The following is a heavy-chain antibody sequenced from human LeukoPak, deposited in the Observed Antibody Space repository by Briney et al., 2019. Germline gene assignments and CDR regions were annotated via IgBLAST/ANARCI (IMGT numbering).Heavy chain of an antibody. V-gene: IGHV3-21*06. Sequence: GGSLRLSCGASEFNFNTYSMTWVRQAPGKGLEWVSSISSTSTFLYYADSVKGRFTVSRDNADHTVFLQLTSLRAEDTAVYYCTRGGYSSSWYPPFEYWGQGTQVTVSS. CDR2: ISSTSTFL. J-gene: IGHJ4*02. CDR1: EFNFNTYS. D-gene: IGHD6-13*01. CDR3: TRGGYSSSWYPPFEY.